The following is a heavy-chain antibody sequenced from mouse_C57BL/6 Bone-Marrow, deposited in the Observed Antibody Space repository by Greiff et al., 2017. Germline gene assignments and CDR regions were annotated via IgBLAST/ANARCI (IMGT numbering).Heavy chain of an antibody. CDR1: GYTFTSYW. J-gene: IGHJ3*01. D-gene: IGHD1-1*01. Sequence: VQLQQSGAELAKPGASVKLSCKASGYTFTSYWMHWVKQRPGQGLEWIGYINPSSGYTKYNQKFKDKATLTADKSASTAYMQLRSLTYEDSAVYYCLTTVVAHWGQGTLVTVSA. V-gene: IGHV1-7*01. CDR3: LTTVVAH. CDR2: INPSSGYT.